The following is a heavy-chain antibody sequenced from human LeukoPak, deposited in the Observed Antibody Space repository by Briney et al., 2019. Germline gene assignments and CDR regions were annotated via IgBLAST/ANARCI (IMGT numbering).Heavy chain of an antibody. Sequence: SVKVSCKASGGTFSSYAISWVRQAPGQGLEWMGGIIPIFGTANYAQKFQGRVTITADESTSTAYMELSSLRSEDTAVYYCARDSAGYCSSTSCPPGHWFDPWGQGTLVTVSS. CDR2: IIPIFGTA. V-gene: IGHV1-69*13. D-gene: IGHD2-2*01. CDR1: GGTFSSYA. CDR3: ARDSAGYCSSTSCPPGHWFDP. J-gene: IGHJ5*02.